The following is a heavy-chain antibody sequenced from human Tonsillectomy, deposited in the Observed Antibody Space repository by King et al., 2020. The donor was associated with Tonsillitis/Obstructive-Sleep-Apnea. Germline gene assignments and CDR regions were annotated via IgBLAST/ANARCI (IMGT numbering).Heavy chain of an antibody. V-gene: IGHV3-15*01. Sequence: VQLVESGGGLVKPGGSLRLSCAASGFTFSNAWKSWVRQAPGKGLEWVGRIKSKTDGGTTDYAAPVKGRFTISRDDSKNTLYLQMNSQKTEDTALYYCTARATRYCSGGSCETDAFDIWGQGTMVTVSS. CDR1: GFTFSNAW. J-gene: IGHJ3*02. CDR2: IKSKTDGGTT. D-gene: IGHD2-15*01. CDR3: TARATRYCSGGSCETDAFDI.